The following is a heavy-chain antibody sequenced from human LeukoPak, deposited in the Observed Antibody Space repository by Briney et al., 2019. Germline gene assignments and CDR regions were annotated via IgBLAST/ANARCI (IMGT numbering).Heavy chain of an antibody. Sequence: GASVKVSCKASGYTFTSYDINWVRQATGQGLEWMGWMNPNSGNTGYAQKFQGRVTMTRNTSISTAYMELSSLRSEDTAVYYCARCPRWVGATAYWGQGTLVTVSS. CDR2: MNPNSGNT. CDR3: ARCPRWVGATAY. J-gene: IGHJ4*02. D-gene: IGHD1-26*01. CDR1: GYTFTSYD. V-gene: IGHV1-8*01.